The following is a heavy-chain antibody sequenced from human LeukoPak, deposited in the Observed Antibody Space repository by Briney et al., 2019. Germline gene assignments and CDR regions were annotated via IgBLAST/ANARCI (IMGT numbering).Heavy chain of an antibody. CDR1: GFTFSSYA. D-gene: IGHD1-26*01. CDR3: AKDHGRSGSRESHGWVYYFDY. CDR2: IRYDGSNK. Sequence: GGSLRLSCAASGFTFSSYAMHWVRQAPGKGLEWVAFIRYDGSNKYYADSVKGRFTISRDNSKNTLYLQMNSLRAEDTAVYYCAKDHGRSGSRESHGWVYYFDYWGQGTLVTVSS. V-gene: IGHV3-30*02. J-gene: IGHJ4*02.